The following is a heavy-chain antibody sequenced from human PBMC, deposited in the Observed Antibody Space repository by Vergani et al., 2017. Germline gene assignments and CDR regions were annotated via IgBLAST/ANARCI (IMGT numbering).Heavy chain of an antibody. Sequence: QVQLQESGPGLVKPSETLSLTCTVSGGSISSYYWSWIRQPPGKGLEWIGYIYYSGSTYYNPSLKSRVTISVDTSKNQFSLKLSSVTAADTAVYYCARLGYSYGPPQYYFDYWGQGTLVTVSS. CDR3: ARLGYSYGPPQYYFDY. D-gene: IGHD5-18*01. J-gene: IGHJ4*02. CDR1: GGSISSYY. V-gene: IGHV4-59*12. CDR2: IYYSGST.